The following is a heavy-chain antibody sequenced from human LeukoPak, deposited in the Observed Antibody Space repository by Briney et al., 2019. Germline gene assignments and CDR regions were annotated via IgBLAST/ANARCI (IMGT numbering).Heavy chain of an antibody. CDR2: ISSSSSYI. Sequence: GGSLRLSCAASGFTFSSYSMNWVRQAPGKGLEWVSSISSSSSYIYYADSVKGRFTISRDNAKNSLYLQMNSLRAEDTAVYYCARVLGRETAAFDIWGQGTMVTVSS. CDR1: GFTFSSYS. CDR3: ARVLGRETAAFDI. V-gene: IGHV3-21*01. D-gene: IGHD2-21*02. J-gene: IGHJ3*02.